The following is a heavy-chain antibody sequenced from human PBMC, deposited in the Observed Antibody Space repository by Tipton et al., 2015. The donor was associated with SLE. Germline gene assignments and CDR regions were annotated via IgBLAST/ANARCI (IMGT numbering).Heavy chain of an antibody. D-gene: IGHD3-22*01. Sequence: TLSLTCAVYGGSFSGYYWSWIRQPPGKGLEWIGEINHSGSTYYNPSLKSRVTISVDTSKNQFSLKLSSVTAADTAVYYCARDGGYYDSSGSLAFDIWGQGTMVTVSS. CDR2: INHSGST. CDR3: ARDGGYYDSSGSLAFDI. V-gene: IGHV4-34*01. CDR1: GGSFSGYY. J-gene: IGHJ3*02.